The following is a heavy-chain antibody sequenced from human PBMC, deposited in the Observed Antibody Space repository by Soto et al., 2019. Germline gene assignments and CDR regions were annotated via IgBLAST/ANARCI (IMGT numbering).Heavy chain of an antibody. J-gene: IGHJ4*02. CDR2: INPSGGGT. V-gene: IGHV1-46*03. D-gene: IGHD3-16*01. Sequence: ASVKVSCKASGYTFTSYYLHWVRQAPGQGLEWMGIINPSGGGTSYAQKFQSRVTMTIGSSTSTVYMELSSLISDDTAVYYCTRDRGTSMITKLFDYWGQGTLVTVSS. CDR1: GYTFTSYY. CDR3: TRDRGTSMITKLFDY.